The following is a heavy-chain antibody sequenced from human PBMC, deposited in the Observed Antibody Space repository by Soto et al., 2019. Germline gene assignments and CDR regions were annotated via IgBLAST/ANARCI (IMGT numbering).Heavy chain of an antibody. J-gene: IGHJ4*02. CDR3: ARPGALGELFH. CDR1: GGSISSGGYY. CDR2: IYYSGST. D-gene: IGHD3-10*01. V-gene: IGHV4-31*03. Sequence: QVQLQESGPGLVKPSQTLSLTCTVSGGSISSGGYYWSWIRQHPGKGLEWIGYIYYSGSTYYNPSLKRRVTISVDTSKNPFSLKLSSVTAADTAVYYCARPGALGELFHWGQGTLVTVSS.